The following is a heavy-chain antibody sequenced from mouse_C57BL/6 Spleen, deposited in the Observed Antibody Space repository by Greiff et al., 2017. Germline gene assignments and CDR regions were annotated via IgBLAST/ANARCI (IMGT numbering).Heavy chain of an antibody. V-gene: IGHV1-74*01. CDR2: IHPSDSDT. CDR3: AMGDWDYWYFDV. D-gene: IGHD4-1*01. J-gene: IGHJ1*03. CDR1: GYTFTSYW. Sequence: VQLQQPGAELVKPGASVQVSCKASGYTFTSYWMHWVKQRPGQGLEWIGRIHPSDSDTNYNQQFKGKATLTVDKSSSTAYMQLRSLTSEDSAVYYCAMGDWDYWYFDVWGTGTTVTVSS.